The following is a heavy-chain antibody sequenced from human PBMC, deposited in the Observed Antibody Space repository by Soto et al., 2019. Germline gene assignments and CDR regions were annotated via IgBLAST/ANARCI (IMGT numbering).Heavy chain of an antibody. CDR1: GFTFSSYG. CDR3: ARDIPAPDYDILPGYQPYYGMDV. J-gene: IGHJ6*02. CDR2: IWYDGSNK. Sequence: GGSLRLSCAASGFTFSSYGMHWVRQAPGKGLEWVAVIWYDGSNKYYADSVKGRFTISRDNSKNTLYLQMNSLRAEDTAVYYCARDIPAPDYDILPGYQPYYGMDVWGQWTTVTVSS. V-gene: IGHV3-33*01. D-gene: IGHD3-9*01.